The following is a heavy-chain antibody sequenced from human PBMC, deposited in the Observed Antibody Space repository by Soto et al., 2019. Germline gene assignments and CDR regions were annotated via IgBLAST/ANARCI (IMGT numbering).Heavy chain of an antibody. D-gene: IGHD3-10*01. CDR2: IFDSGTT. CDR3: ARDPGSWYFDS. Sequence: LSLTCTVSGGSITSDYSCWSWIRQPPGEGLEWIGHIFDSGTTYTNPSLRSQVAISLDTSKNHFSLTLSSVTAADTAVYYCARDPGSWYFDSWGQGILVTVSS. V-gene: IGHV4-30-4*01. J-gene: IGHJ4*02. CDR1: GGSITSDYSC.